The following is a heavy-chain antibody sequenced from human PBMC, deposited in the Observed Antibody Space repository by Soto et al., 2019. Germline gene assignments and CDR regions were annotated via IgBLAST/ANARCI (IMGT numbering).Heavy chain of an antibody. CDR2: VSHDGRNT. D-gene: IGHD6-19*01. Sequence: GGSLRLSCAACGYTFSDYAMHWVRQAPGKGLEWVAVVSHDGRNTHYADSVKGRFTISRDSSKNTVSLEMTSLRAEDTAVYYCAKGGRQWLVTSDFNYWGRGALVTVSS. J-gene: IGHJ4*02. CDR3: AKGGRQWLVTSDFNY. V-gene: IGHV3-30*18. CDR1: GYTFSDYA.